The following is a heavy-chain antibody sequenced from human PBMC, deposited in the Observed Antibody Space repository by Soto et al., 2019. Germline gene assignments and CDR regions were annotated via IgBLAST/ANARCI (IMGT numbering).Heavy chain of an antibody. V-gene: IGHV3-23*01. Sequence: GGSLRLSCAASGFTFSSYAMSWVRQAPGKGLEWVSAISGSGGSTYYADSVKGRFTISRDNSKNTLYLQMNSLRAEDTAVYYCATPGAIIAGADKTFDYWGQGTLVTVSS. D-gene: IGHD6-13*01. CDR1: GFTFSSYA. CDR3: ATPGAIIAGADKTFDY. CDR2: ISGSGGST. J-gene: IGHJ4*02.